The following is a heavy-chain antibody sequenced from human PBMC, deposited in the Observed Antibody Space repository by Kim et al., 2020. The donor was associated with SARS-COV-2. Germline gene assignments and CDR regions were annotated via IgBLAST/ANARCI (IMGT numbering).Heavy chain of an antibody. CDR3: ARGGVLMITFGGVIGHFDY. V-gene: IGHV3-20*03. Sequence: GRFTISRDNAKNSLYLQMNRLRAEDTALYYCARGGVLMITFGGVIGHFDYWGQGTLVTVSS. D-gene: IGHD3-16*02. J-gene: IGHJ4*02.